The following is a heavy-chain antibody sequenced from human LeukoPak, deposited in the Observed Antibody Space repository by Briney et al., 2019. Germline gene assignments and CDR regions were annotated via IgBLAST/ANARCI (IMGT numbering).Heavy chain of an antibody. CDR2: ISSSGSTI. Sequence: GGSLRLSCAASGFTFSDYYMSWIRQAPGKGLEWISYISSSGSTIYYADSVRGRFTISRDNAKNSLCLQMNSLRAEDTAVYYCARAAADTIGYFQHWGQGTLVTVSS. CDR3: ARAAADTIGYFQH. CDR1: GFTFSDYY. D-gene: IGHD6-13*01. J-gene: IGHJ1*01. V-gene: IGHV3-11*01.